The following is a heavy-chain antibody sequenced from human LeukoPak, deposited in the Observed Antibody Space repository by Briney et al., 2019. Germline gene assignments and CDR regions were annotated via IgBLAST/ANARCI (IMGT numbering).Heavy chain of an antibody. CDR1: GFTFSTYS. V-gene: IGHV3-21*01. CDR3: ARACYYGAGYIPCFDY. Sequence: GGSLRLSCAASGFTFSTYSMNWVRQAPGKGLEWVASISSGSSYIYYADSLKGRFTISRDNAKNSLYLQVNSLRAEDTAVYYCARACYYGAGYIPCFDYWGQGTLVTVSS. J-gene: IGHJ4*02. CDR2: ISSGSSYI. D-gene: IGHD3-10*01.